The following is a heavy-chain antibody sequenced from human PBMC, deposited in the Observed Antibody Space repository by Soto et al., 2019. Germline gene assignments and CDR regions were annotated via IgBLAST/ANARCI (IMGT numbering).Heavy chain of an antibody. J-gene: IGHJ6*02. Sequence: SETLSLTCAVYGGSFSGYHWSWIRQPPGKGLEWIGEINHSGSTNYNPSLKSRVTISVDTSKNQSSLKLSSVTAADTAVYYCARHKRKNRVGAYYYYYGMDVWGQGTTVTVSS. CDR3: ARHKRKNRVGAYYYYYGMDV. CDR2: INHSGST. V-gene: IGHV4-34*01. CDR1: GGSFSGYH. D-gene: IGHD1-26*01.